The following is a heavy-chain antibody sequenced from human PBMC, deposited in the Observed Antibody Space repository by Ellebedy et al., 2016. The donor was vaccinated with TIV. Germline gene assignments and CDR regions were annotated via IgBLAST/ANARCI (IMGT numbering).Heavy chain of an antibody. CDR2: ISSSGSTI. D-gene: IGHD3-10*01. V-gene: IGHV3-11*01. Sequence: GESLKISXAASGFTFSSYAMSWIRQAPGKGLEWVSYISSSGSTIYYADSVKGRFTISRDNAKNSLYLQMNSLRAEDTAVYYCARGAMVRGVRNYYYGMDVWGQGTTVTVSS. CDR1: GFTFSSYA. J-gene: IGHJ6*02. CDR3: ARGAMVRGVRNYYYGMDV.